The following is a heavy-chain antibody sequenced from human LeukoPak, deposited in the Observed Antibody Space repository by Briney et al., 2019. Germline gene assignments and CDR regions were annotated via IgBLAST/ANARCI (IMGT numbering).Heavy chain of an antibody. J-gene: IGHJ3*02. V-gene: IGHV3-53*01. CDR2: IYSGGST. CDR3: SGGSRRGALDI. Sequence: GGSLRLSRAASGFTVSSNYMTWVRQAPGKGLEWVSVIYSGGSTYYADSVKGRFTISRDNSKNTLYLQMNSLRAEDTAVYYCSGGSRRGALDIWGQGTMVTVSS. CDR1: GFTVSSNY. D-gene: IGHD1-26*01.